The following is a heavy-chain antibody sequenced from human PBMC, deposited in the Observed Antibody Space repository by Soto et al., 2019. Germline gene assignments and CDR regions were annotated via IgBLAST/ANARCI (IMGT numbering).Heavy chain of an antibody. Sequence: ASVQVSCTAAVATFSSYATSPVRQAPGQGHERMGRIIPIFGTANYAQKFQGRVTITADESTSTAYMELSSLRSEDTAVYYCARAGCSGGRGYLRSGDAFDIWGQGTMVTVSS. CDR2: IIPIFGTA. J-gene: IGHJ3*02. V-gene: IGHV1-69*13. D-gene: IGHD2-15*01. CDR3: ARAGCSGGRGYLRSGDAFDI. CDR1: VATFSSYA.